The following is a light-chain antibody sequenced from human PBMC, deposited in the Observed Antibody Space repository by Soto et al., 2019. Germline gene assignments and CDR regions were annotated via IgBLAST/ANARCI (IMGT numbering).Light chain of an antibody. CDR1: QSISSW. CDR3: QQYNSYPYT. CDR2: DAS. Sequence: HSPSTLSASVGDRVTITCRASQSISSWLAWYQQKPGKAPKLLIYDASSLQSGVPSRFSGSGSGTQFTLTISSLQPDDFATYYCQQYNSYPYTFGQGTKVDIK. V-gene: IGKV1-5*01. J-gene: IGKJ2*01.